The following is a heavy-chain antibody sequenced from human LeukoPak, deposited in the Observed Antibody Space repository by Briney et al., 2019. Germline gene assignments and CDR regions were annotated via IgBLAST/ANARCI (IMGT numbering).Heavy chain of an antibody. J-gene: IGHJ4*02. D-gene: IGHD4-23*01. CDR1: GGSISSYY. CDR3: ARFKSDYGGPYYFDY. CDR2: IYYSGST. Sequence: ASETLSLTCTVSGGSISSYYWSWIRQPPGKGLEWIGYIYYSGSTNYNPSLKSRVAISVDTSKNQFSLKLSSVTAADTAVYYCARFKSDYGGPYYFDYWGQGTLVTVSS. V-gene: IGHV4-59*08.